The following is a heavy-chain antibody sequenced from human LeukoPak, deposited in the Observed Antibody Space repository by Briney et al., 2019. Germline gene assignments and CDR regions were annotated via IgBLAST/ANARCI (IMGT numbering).Heavy chain of an antibody. D-gene: IGHD3-22*01. CDR3: AKDLHYYDGSGLAHY. Sequence: GGSLRLSCAASGFTFNEYAMYWVRQAPGKGLEWVSNINWNSRSITYADSVKGRFTISRDNAKNSLYLQMNSLRPEDTALYYCAKDLHYYDGSGLAHYWGQGTLVTVSS. CDR1: GFTFNEYA. J-gene: IGHJ4*02. V-gene: IGHV3-9*01. CDR2: INWNSRSI.